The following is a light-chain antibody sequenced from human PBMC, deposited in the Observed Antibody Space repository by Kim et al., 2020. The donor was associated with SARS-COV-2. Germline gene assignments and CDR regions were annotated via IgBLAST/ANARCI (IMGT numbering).Light chain of an antibody. CDR3: QQYYSTPLT. CDR1: QSVLSSSNNKNY. CDR2: WSS. J-gene: IGKJ4*01. Sequence: DIVMTQSPDSLAVSLGEGATINCTSSQSVLSSSNNKNYLAWYQQKPGQPPKLLIHWSSTREFGVPDRFSGSGSGTDFTLTISSLQAEDVAVYYCQQYYSTPLTFGGGTKVDIK. V-gene: IGKV4-1*01.